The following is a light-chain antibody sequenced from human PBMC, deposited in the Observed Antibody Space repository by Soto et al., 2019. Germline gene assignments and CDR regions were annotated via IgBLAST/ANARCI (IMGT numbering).Light chain of an antibody. J-gene: IGKJ4*01. V-gene: IGKV3-20*01. Sequence: EIVLTQSPGTLSLSPGERATLSCRASQSVSSSYLAWYQQKPGQAPRLLIYGASSRATGIPDSFSGSGSGTDVTLSISRLEPEDFAVYYCQQYGSTPPLTFGGGTKVEIK. CDR1: QSVSSSY. CDR2: GAS. CDR3: QQYGSTPPLT.